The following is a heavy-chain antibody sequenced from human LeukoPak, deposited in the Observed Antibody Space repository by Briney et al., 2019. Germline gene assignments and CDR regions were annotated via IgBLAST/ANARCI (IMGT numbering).Heavy chain of an antibody. V-gene: IGHV1-69*06. CDR3: ARDRGGRDGYNLDY. D-gene: IGHD5-24*01. J-gene: IGHJ4*02. Sequence: ASVKVSCKASGGTFSSYAISWVRQAPGQGLEWMGGIIPIFGTANYAQKFQGRVTITADKSTSTAYMELSSLRSEDTAVYYCARDRGGRDGYNLDYWGQGTLVTVSS. CDR2: IIPIFGTA. CDR1: GGTFSSYA.